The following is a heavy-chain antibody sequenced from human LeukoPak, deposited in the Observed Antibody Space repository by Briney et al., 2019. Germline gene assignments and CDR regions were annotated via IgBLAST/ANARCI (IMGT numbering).Heavy chain of an antibody. D-gene: IGHD2-15*01. CDR1: GYTFTSLD. Sequence: GASVTVSCKTSGYTFTSLDINWVRQAPGQGLEWMGWINPNSGNRGYAQQFQGRVTITRDTSIRTAYMELTNLRSEDTAVYYCARVDGSPDYWGQGTLVTVSS. V-gene: IGHV1-8*03. CDR3: ARVDGSPDY. J-gene: IGHJ4*02. CDR2: INPNSGNR.